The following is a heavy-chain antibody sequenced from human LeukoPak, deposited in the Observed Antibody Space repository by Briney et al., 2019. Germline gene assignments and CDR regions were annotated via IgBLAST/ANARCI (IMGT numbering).Heavy chain of an antibody. J-gene: IGHJ4*02. CDR1: GFIFSSYA. D-gene: IGHD2-15*01. Sequence: GGSLRLSCPASGFIFSSYAMSWVRQAPGKGLEWVSTISGGDGSTYYAVSVKGRFTISRDNSKNTVYLQMNSLRAEDTAVYYCAKSGLNRFDYWGQGTLVTVSS. CDR2: ISGGDGST. V-gene: IGHV3-23*01. CDR3: AKSGLNRFDY.